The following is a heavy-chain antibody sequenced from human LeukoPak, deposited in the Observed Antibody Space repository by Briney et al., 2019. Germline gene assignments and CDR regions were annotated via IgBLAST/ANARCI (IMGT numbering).Heavy chain of an antibody. CDR1: GFIFRSYE. CDR3: ATFSGDVKAFDI. CDR2: ISRSGSTI. Sequence: GGSLRLSCAASGFIFRSYEMNWVRQAPGKGLEWVSYISRSGSTIYYADSVKGRFTLSRDNAKNSLYLQMNSLRAEDTAVYYCATFSGDVKAFDIWGQGTMVTVSS. D-gene: IGHD3-10*01. V-gene: IGHV3-48*03. J-gene: IGHJ3*02.